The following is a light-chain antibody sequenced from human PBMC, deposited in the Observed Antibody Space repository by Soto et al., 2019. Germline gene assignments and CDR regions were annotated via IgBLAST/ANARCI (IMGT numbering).Light chain of an antibody. CDR1: SSNIGAGYD. J-gene: IGLJ2*01. CDR2: GNS. CDR3: QSYDNSLIAL. Sequence: QSALTQPPSVSGAPGQRVTISCTGSSSNIGAGYDVHWYQQLPGTAPKHLIYGNSNRPSGVPDRFSGSKSGTSASLAITCLQAEDDAGYYGQSYDNSLIALFGGGTKVTVL. V-gene: IGLV1-40*01.